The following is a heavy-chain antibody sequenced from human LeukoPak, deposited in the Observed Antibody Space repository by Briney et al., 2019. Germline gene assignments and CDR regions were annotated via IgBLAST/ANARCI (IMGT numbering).Heavy chain of an antibody. CDR2: GHYTGST. CDR1: GDSINSYY. CDR3: ARWGEHSALRVHAFDI. D-gene: IGHD3-10*01. V-gene: IGHV4-59*01. Sequence: SETLSLTCTVSGDSINSYYWNWIRQPPGKGLEWIGYGHYTGSTYKNPSLNSRVAFSVDTSKNQFSLELSSVTAADTAVYYCARWGEHSALRVHAFDIWGQGTMVTVSS. J-gene: IGHJ3*02.